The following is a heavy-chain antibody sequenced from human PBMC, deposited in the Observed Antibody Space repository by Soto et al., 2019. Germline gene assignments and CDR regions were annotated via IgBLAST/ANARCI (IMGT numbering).Heavy chain of an antibody. Sequence: QVQLVQSGAEVKKPGSSVKVSCKASGGTFSSYAISWVRQAPGQGLEWMGGIIPIFGTANYAQKFQGRVTITADESXXTAYMELSSLRSEDTAVYYCARDRAYGDYSNWFDPWGQGTLVTVSS. CDR2: IIPIFGTA. CDR3: ARDRAYGDYSNWFDP. CDR1: GGTFSSYA. J-gene: IGHJ5*02. V-gene: IGHV1-69*12. D-gene: IGHD4-17*01.